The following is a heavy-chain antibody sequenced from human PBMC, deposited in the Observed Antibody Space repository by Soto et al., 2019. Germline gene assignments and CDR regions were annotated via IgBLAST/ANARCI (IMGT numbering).Heavy chain of an antibody. J-gene: IGHJ4*02. CDR3: ARDKVGDYGDYYFDY. D-gene: IGHD4-17*01. CDR1: GGSISSGDYY. V-gene: IGHV4-30-4*01. CDR2: IYYSGST. Sequence: SETLSLTCTVSGGSISSGDYYWSWIRQPPGKGLEWIGYIYYSGSTYYNPSLKSRVTISVDTSKNQFSLKLSSVTAADMAVYYCARDKVGDYGDYYFDYWGQGTLVTVSS.